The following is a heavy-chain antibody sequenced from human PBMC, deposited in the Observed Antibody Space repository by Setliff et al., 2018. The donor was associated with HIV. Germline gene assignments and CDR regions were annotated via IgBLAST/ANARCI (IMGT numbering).Heavy chain of an antibody. CDR1: GGSISGYH. J-gene: IGHJ4*02. V-gene: IGHV4-4*09. Sequence: PSETLSLTCTVSGGSISGYHWNWLRQTPGKGLEWIGYIYTSRGTNYNHSLRTRVIISVDTSNQFSLKLSSVTAADAAVYYCARSPSYRSSWEYYFDYWGQGILVTVSS. CDR3: ARSPSYRSSWEYYFDY. D-gene: IGHD6-13*01. CDR2: IYTSRGT.